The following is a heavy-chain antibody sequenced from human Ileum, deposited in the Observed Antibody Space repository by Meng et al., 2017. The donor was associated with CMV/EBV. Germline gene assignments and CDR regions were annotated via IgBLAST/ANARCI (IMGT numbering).Heavy chain of an antibody. J-gene: IGHJ4*02. CDR3: ARASPQRRFLSY. CDR1: GGSFSESH. Sequence: VQPQQWGAGLLKPSEPLSLMCACYGGSFSESHWSWIRQPPGKGLEWIGEINHGGSSNYNPSLKSRVTISVDRSRNQVSLKLTSVTAADTAVYYCARASPQRRFLSYWGQGTLVTVSS. V-gene: IGHV4-34*01. D-gene: IGHD3-3*01. CDR2: INHGGSS.